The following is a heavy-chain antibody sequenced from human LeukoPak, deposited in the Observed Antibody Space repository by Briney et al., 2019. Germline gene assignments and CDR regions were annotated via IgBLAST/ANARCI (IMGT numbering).Heavy chain of an antibody. Sequence: GGSLRLSCAASGFTFSSYAMSWVRQAPGKGLEWVSVIYSGGSTYYADSVKGRFTISRDNSKNTLYLQMNSLRAEDTAVYYCARVLRYFDWLLNYYYYYYMDVWGKGTTVTISS. CDR1: GFTFSSYA. V-gene: IGHV3-66*01. J-gene: IGHJ6*03. D-gene: IGHD3-9*01. CDR2: IYSGGST. CDR3: ARVLRYFDWLLNYYYYYYMDV.